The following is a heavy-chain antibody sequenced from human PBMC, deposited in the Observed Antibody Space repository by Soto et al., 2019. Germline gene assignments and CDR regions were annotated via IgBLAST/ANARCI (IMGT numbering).Heavy chain of an antibody. CDR1: GFTFSSYA. CDR2: IGGTSGT. D-gene: IGHD3-22*01. CDR3: AKLDDYDSSGHYQYFDF. V-gene: IGHV3-23*01. J-gene: IGHJ4*02. Sequence: GGSLRLSCAASGFTFSSYAMTWVRQAPGKGLEWVSAIGGTSGTYYADSVKGRFTISRDNSKNTLYLQMNSLRAEDTAAYYCAKLDDYDSSGHYQYFDFWGQGTLVTVSS.